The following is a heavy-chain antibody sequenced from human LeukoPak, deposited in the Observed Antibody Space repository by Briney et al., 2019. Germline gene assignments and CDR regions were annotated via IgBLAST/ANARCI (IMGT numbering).Heavy chain of an antibody. V-gene: IGHV3-30*18. CDR3: AKDRGYSSGWHRWTWDY. CDR1: GFTFSSYG. Sequence: PGGSLRLSCAASGFTFSSYGMHWVRQAPGKGLEWVAVISYDGSNKYYADSVKGRFTISRDNSKNTLYLQMNSLRAEDTAVYYCAKDRGYSSGWHRWTWDYWGQGTLVTVSS. CDR2: ISYDGSNK. D-gene: IGHD6-19*01. J-gene: IGHJ4*02.